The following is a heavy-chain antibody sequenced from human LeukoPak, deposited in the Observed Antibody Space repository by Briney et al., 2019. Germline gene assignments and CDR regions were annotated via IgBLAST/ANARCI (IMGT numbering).Heavy chain of an antibody. CDR2: ISGSGGST. CDR1: GFTFSSYA. Sequence: GGSLRLSCAASGFTFSSYAMSWVRQAPGKGLEGVSAISGSGGSTYYADSVKGRFTISRDNSKNTLYLQMNSLRAEDTAVYYCAQAGPCVSYYYYYGMDVWGQGTTVTVSS. D-gene: IGHD2-8*02. V-gene: IGHV3-23*01. CDR3: AQAGPCVSYYYYYGMDV. J-gene: IGHJ6*02.